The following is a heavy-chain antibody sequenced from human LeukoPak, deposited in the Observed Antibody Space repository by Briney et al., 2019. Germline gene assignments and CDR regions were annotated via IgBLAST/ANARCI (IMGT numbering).Heavy chain of an antibody. CDR2: IYYSGST. CDR1: GGSISSYY. D-gene: IGHD3-22*01. J-gene: IGHJ4*02. CDR3: ARSYYYDSTGYFDY. Sequence: KPSETLSHTCTVSGGSISSYYWSWIRQPPGKGLEWIGYIYYSGSTNYNPSLKSRVTISVDTSKNQFSLKLSSVTAADTAVYYCARSYYYDSTGYFDYWGQGTLVTVSS. V-gene: IGHV4-59*01.